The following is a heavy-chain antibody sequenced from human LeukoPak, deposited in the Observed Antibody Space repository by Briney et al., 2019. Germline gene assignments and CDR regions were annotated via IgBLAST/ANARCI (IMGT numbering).Heavy chain of an antibody. D-gene: IGHD6-19*01. CDR3: ARRGLFLYSSGWPEYFQN. Sequence: SETLSLTCTVSGGSISSSDYYWGWIRQSPGKELDWIGSFYYSGSTYYNPSLRSRVTISADSSKNQFSLKMTSVTAADTAVYYCARRGLFLYSSGWPEYFQNWARAPWSPSPQ. V-gene: IGHV4-39*01. CDR2: FYYSGST. CDR1: GGSISSSDYY. J-gene: IGHJ1*01.